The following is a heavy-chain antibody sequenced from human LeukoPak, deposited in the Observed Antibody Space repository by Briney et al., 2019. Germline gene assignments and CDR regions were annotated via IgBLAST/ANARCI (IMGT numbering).Heavy chain of an antibody. Sequence: PGGSLRLSCAASGFSFSRFAMTWVRQAPGKGLEWASTIRSNGATASNADSVKGRFTISRDNSKNTVYLQVNSLRVEDTAIYYCARGQEFDDVVFDSWGQGTLVTVSS. CDR1: GFSFSRFA. D-gene: IGHD1-1*01. V-gene: IGHV3-23*01. CDR2: IRSNGATA. CDR3: ARGQEFDDVVFDS. J-gene: IGHJ4*02.